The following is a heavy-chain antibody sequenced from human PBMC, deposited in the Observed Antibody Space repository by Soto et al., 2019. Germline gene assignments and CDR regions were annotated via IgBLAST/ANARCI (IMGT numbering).Heavy chain of an antibody. J-gene: IGHJ4*02. CDR2: IIPILGIA. CDR3: ARKGSGFDFDY. CDR1: GGTFSSYT. Sequence: QVQLVQSGAEVKKPGSSVKVSCKASGGTFSSYTISWGRQAPGQGLEWMGRIIPILGIANYAQKFQGRVTLTADKSTSTAYMELSSLRSEDTAVYYCARKGSGFDFDYWGQGTLVTVSS. D-gene: IGHD6-19*01. V-gene: IGHV1-69*02.